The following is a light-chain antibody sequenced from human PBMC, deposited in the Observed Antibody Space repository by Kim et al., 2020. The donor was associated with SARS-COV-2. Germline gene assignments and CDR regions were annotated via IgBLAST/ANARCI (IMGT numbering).Light chain of an antibody. V-gene: IGKV1-9*01. J-gene: IGKJ5*01. CDR2: AAS. CDR3: QQLNSYPL. Sequence: IQLTQSPSSLSASVGDRVTITCRASQGITNYLACYQQKPGKAPNLLIYAASTLQSGVPSRFSGSGSGTDFTLIISSLQPEDFATYYCQQLNSYPLFGQGTRLEIK. CDR1: QGITNY.